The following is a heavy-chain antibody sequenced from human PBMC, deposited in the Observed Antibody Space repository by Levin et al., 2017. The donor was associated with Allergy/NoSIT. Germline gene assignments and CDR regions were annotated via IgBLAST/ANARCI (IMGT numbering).Heavy chain of an antibody. CDR2: VYYTGST. J-gene: IGHJ4*02. D-gene: IGHD2-2*01. CDR3: ARQYFSSGYCTGTSCYGNYFDS. CDR1: GGFSRISSYY. V-gene: IGHV4-39*01. Sequence: SQTLSLTCPVPGGFSRISSYYWGWIRQTPPGKALEWIGSVYYTGSTYYNPSLKSRLTISMDTSREQFSLRLSSVTAADTAMYYCARQYFSSGYCTGTSCYGNYFDSWGQGTLVTVSS.